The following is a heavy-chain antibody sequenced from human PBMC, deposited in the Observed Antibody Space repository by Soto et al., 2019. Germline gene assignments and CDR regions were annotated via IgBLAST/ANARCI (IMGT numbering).Heavy chain of an antibody. CDR2: ISAYNGNT. J-gene: IGHJ5*02. CDR1: GYTFTSYG. D-gene: IGHD3-10*01. CDR3: ARVPSSGYYGSGSYPNWFDP. V-gene: IGHV1-18*01. Sequence: GASVKVSCKASGYTFTSYGISWVRQAPGQGLEWMGWISAYNGNTNYAQKLQGRVTMTTDTSTSTAYMELRSLRSDDTAVYYCARVPSSGYYGSGSYPNWFDPWGQGALVTVSS.